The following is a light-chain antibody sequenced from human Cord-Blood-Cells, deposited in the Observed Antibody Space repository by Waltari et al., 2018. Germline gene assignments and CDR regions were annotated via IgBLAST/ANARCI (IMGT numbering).Light chain of an antibody. J-gene: IGLJ2*01. Sequence: QSVLTQPPSVSGAPGQRVTISCTGSSSNIGAGYDVHWYQQLPGTAPKLLIYVNSNRPSGVPERFSGSKSGTSASLAITGLQAEDEADYYCQSYDSSLSGVVFGGGTKLTVL. CDR1: SSNIGAGYD. CDR2: VNS. CDR3: QSYDSSLSGVV. V-gene: IGLV1-40*01.